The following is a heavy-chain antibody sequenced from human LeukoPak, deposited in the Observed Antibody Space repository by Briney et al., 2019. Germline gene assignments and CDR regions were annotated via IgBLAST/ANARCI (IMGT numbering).Heavy chain of an antibody. J-gene: IGHJ4*02. CDR1: GGSISSYY. Sequence: SETLSLTCTVSGGSISSYYWSWIRQPPGKGLEWIGYIYYSGSTNYNPSLKSRVTISVDTSKNQFSLKLSSVTAADTAVYYCARGQAAYCSGGSCFLDYWGQGTLVTVSS. CDR3: ARGQAAYCSGGSCFLDY. CDR2: IYYSGST. D-gene: IGHD2-15*01. V-gene: IGHV4-59*12.